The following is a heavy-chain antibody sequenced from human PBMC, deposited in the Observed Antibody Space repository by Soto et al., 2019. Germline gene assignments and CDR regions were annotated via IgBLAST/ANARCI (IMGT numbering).Heavy chain of an antibody. Sequence: SETLSLTCAVYAGSFSHYYWNWIRQSPGKGLEWIGKIKHSGSSNYNPSLRSRASISVDMSKNQFSLRLTSVTAADTAVYYCARGGSSDWQVALDIWGQGTTVTVSS. D-gene: IGHD6-19*01. CDR1: AGSFSHYY. CDR3: ARGGSSDWQVALDI. V-gene: IGHV4-34*01. CDR2: IKHSGSS. J-gene: IGHJ6*02.